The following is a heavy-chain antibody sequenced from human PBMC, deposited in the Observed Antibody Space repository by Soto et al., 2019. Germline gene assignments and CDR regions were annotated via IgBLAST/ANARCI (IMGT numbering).Heavy chain of an antibody. Sequence: VKVSCKASGGTFSSYTISWVRQAPGQGLEWMGRIIPILGIANYAQKFQGRVTITADKSTSTAYMELSSLRSEDTAVYYCARSYSSSSYYYYYMDVWGKGTTVTVSS. CDR1: GGTFSSYT. CDR2: IIPILGIA. D-gene: IGHD6-6*01. V-gene: IGHV1-69*02. J-gene: IGHJ6*03. CDR3: ARSYSSSSYYYYYMDV.